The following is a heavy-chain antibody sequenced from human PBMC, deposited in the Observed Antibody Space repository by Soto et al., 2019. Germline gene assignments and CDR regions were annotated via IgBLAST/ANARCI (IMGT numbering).Heavy chain of an antibody. CDR2: ISGSGGST. D-gene: IGHD3-10*02. CDR3: AEDGIRDVRSVSAFLLNRSPDL. J-gene: IGHJ2*01. V-gene: IGHV3-23*01. Sequence: EKGLEWVSAISGSGGSTYYADSVKGRFTISRDNSKNTLYLQMNSLRAEATVFFFQAEDGIRDVRSVSAFLLNRSPDL.